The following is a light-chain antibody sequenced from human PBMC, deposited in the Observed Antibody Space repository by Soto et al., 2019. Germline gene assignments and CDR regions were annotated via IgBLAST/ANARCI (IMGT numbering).Light chain of an antibody. CDR3: CSYAGSYTHV. V-gene: IGLV2-11*01. CDR1: SSDVGGYNF. CDR2: DVT. Sequence: SVLTQPRSLSGSPGQSVTLSCPGTSSDVGGYNFVSWYQQYPGKAPKLIIYDVTKGPSGVPDRFSGSKSGNTASLTISGLQTDDEADYYCCSYAGSYTHVFGTGTKGTVL. J-gene: IGLJ1*01.